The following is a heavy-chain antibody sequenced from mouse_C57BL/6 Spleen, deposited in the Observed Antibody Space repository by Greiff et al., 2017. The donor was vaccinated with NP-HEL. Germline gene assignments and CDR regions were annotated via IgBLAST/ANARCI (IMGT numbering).Heavy chain of an antibody. CDR3: AKRGGLGIYDWYFDV. Sequence: QVQLKESGPGLVAPSQCLSITCTVSGFSLTSYGVDWVRQPPGKGLEWLGVIWGGGSTNYNSALMSRLSISTDNSKSQVFLKMNSLQTDDTAMYYCAKRGGLGIYDWYFDVWGTGTTVTVSS. J-gene: IGHJ1*03. V-gene: IGHV2-9*01. CDR2: IWGGGST. CDR1: GFSLTSYG. D-gene: IGHD2-3*01.